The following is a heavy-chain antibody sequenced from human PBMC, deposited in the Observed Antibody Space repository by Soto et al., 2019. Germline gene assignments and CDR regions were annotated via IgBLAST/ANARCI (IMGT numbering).Heavy chain of an antibody. V-gene: IGHV3-21*06. J-gene: IGHJ4*02. Sequence: GGSLRLSCAASGFTFTRYSMNWVRQAPGKGLEWVSSISSTTNYIYYGDSMKGRFTISRDNAKNSLYLEMNSLRAEDTAVYYCEREGGSIGGWFGRKFDSWSQGTQVTVSS. CDR2: ISSTTNYI. D-gene: IGHD6-19*01. CDR1: GFTFTRYS. CDR3: EREGGSIGGWFGRKFDS.